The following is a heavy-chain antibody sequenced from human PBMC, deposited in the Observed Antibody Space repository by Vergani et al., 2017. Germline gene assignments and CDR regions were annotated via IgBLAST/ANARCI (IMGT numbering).Heavy chain of an antibody. Sequence: QVQLVESGGGVVQPGKSLRLSCAASGFTFRSYAMHWVRQALGKGLEWVAVISFDGSNQYYADSVKGRLTISRDNSKNTLYVQMNSLRVEDTAIYFCARARIYPTPFDSWGQGTLVAVSS. J-gene: IGHJ4*02. CDR1: GFTFRSYA. CDR2: ISFDGSNQ. CDR3: ARARIYPTPFDS. V-gene: IGHV3-30-3*01. D-gene: IGHD2/OR15-2a*01.